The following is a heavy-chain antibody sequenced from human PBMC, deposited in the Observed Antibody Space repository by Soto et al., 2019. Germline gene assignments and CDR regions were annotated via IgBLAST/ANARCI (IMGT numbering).Heavy chain of an antibody. CDR1: GFTFRSYS. CDR2: ISSSNRTI. Sequence: EVQLVESVGGLKQPGGSLRLSCAASGFTFRSYSMNWVRQAPGKGLEWVSYISSSNRTINYADSVKGRFIISRDNAKNSLYLQMHSLRDEDTAVYYCAREGWPLLQTGMDVWGQGTTVTVSS. J-gene: IGHJ6*02. V-gene: IGHV3-48*02. D-gene: IGHD2-15*01. CDR3: AREGWPLLQTGMDV.